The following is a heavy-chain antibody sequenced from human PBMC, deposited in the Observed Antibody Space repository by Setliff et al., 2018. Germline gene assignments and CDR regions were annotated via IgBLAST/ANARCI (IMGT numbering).Heavy chain of an antibody. Sequence: PSETMSLTGTVAGGSISSGGYYWSWIRQHPGKGLEWIGYIYDSGSTYYNPSLKSRVTISVDTSKNQFSLKLRSVTAADTAVYYCARDPLTTNRRRAFDIWGQGTMVTVSS. V-gene: IGHV4-31*03. CDR2: IYDSGST. CDR3: ARDPLTTNRRRAFDI. D-gene: IGHD4-17*01. J-gene: IGHJ3*02. CDR1: GGSISSGGYY.